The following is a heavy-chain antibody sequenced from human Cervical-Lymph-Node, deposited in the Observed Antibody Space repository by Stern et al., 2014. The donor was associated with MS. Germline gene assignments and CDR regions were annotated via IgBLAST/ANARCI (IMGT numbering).Heavy chain of an antibody. CDR1: GGTAYSYY. CDR3: ARQRYGGDPMFDL. CDR2: IYYTGST. J-gene: IGHJ5*02. V-gene: IGHV4-59*02. Sequence: VQLQESGPGLVKPSETLSLTCTVSGGTAYSYYWNWIRQPPGKGLEWMGNIYYTGSTIYNPSLESRVTLSVDPSKNQFSLKLTSVTAADTAVYFCARQRYGGDPMFDLWGQGTRVTVSS. D-gene: IGHD4-23*01.